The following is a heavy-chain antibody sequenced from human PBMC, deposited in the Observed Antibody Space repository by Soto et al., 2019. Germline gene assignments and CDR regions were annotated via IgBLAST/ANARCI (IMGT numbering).Heavy chain of an antibody. Sequence: LSLSCAASGFAFRSYALHWVRRAPGKGLEWVSAIGTGGDTYYADSVMGRFTISRDNAKKSLYLHMNSLIAEDMAVYYCARETVVVITPADAFDIWGQGTMVTVSS. CDR3: ARETVVVITPADAFDI. CDR2: IGTGGDT. D-gene: IGHD3-22*01. J-gene: IGHJ3*02. V-gene: IGHV3-13*01. CDR1: GFAFRSYA.